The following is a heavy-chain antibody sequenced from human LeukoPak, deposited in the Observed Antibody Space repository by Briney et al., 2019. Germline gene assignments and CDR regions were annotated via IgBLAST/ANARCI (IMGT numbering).Heavy chain of an antibody. D-gene: IGHD1-20*01. V-gene: IGHV3-7*01. Sequence: GGSLRLSCAASGFTFSSYWMSWVRQAPGKGLEWVANIKQDGSEKYYVDSVRGRFTISRDNSGNSIYLQMNSLRAEDTAVYYCARFVANWNPGGMDVWGQGTTVIVSS. CDR1: GFTFSSYW. CDR3: ARFVANWNPGGMDV. CDR2: IKQDGSEK. J-gene: IGHJ6*02.